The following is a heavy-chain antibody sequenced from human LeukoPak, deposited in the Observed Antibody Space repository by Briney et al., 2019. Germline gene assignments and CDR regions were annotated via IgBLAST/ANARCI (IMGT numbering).Heavy chain of an antibody. CDR2: IYTSGST. D-gene: IGHD2-2*01. CDR3: ASTRCSSTSCILFDY. J-gene: IGHJ4*02. V-gene: IGHV4-61*02. Sequence: SETLSLTCTVSGGSISSGSYYWSWIRQPAGKGLEWIGRIYTSGSTNYNPSLKSRVTISVDTSKNQFSLKLSSVTAADTAVYYCASTRCSSTSCILFDYWGQGTLVTVSS. CDR1: GGSISSGSYY.